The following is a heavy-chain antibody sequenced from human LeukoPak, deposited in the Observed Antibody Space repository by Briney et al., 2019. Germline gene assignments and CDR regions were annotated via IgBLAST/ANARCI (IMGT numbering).Heavy chain of an antibody. Sequence: SETLSLTCTVSGGSISSSSYYWGWIRQPPGKGLEWIGSIHYTGSTYHNPSLKSRVTVSVDTSRNHFSLKLSSVTAADTAVYYCARIPAWYCSGGSCSLDYWGEGPVDPVSS. V-gene: IGHV4-39*01. CDR2: IHYTGST. D-gene: IGHD2-15*01. CDR3: ARIPAWYCSGGSCSLDY. J-gene: IGHJ4*02. CDR1: GGSISSSSYY.